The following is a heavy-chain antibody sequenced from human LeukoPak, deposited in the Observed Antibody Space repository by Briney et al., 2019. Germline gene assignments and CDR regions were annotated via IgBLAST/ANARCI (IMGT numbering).Heavy chain of an antibody. J-gene: IGHJ3*02. D-gene: IGHD2-15*01. CDR2: ISSSGSTI. Sequence: GGSLRLSCAASGFTFSDYYMSWIRQAPGKGLEWVSYISSSGSTICYADSVKGRFTISRDNAKNSLYLQMNSLRAEDTAVYYCARYCSGGSCYSFDAFDIWGQGTMVTVSS. V-gene: IGHV3-11*04. CDR1: GFTFSDYY. CDR3: ARYCSGGSCYSFDAFDI.